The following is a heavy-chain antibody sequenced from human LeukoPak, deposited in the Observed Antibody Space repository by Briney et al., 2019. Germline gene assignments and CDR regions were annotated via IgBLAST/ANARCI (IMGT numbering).Heavy chain of an antibody. Sequence: KSSETLSLTCTVSGGSVSSGSYYWSWIRQPPGKGLEWIGYIYYSGSTNYNPSLKSRVTISVDTSKNQFSLKLSSVTAADTAVYYCARGGKWELLTFDYWGQGTLVTVSS. CDR3: ARGGKWELLTFDY. J-gene: IGHJ4*02. V-gene: IGHV4-61*01. CDR2: IYYSGST. D-gene: IGHD1-26*01. CDR1: GGSVSSGSYY.